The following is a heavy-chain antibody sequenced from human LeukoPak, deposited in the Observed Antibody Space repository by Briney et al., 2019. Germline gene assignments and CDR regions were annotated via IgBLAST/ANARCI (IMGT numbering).Heavy chain of an antibody. CDR3: TTTDYYDSSGYDY. J-gene: IGHJ4*02. Sequence: SGGSLRLSCAASDFPFINAWRSGVRKVQGKGRDGVGRIKSKTDGGTTDYAAPVKGRFTISRDDSKNTLYLQMNSLKTEDTAVYYCTTTDYYDSSGYDYWGQGTLVTVSS. D-gene: IGHD3-22*01. V-gene: IGHV3-15*01. CDR2: IKSKTDGGTT. CDR1: DFPFINAW.